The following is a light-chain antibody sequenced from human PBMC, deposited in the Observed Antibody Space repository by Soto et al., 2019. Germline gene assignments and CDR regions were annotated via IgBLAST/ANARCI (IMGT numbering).Light chain of an antibody. J-gene: IGKJ1*01. V-gene: IGKV3-20*01. Sequence: EIVLTRSPGTLSLSPGERATLSCRASQSFSNNYLAWYQQKPGQAPRLLIYGASSRATGIPDRFSGSGSGTDFTLTISRLEPEDFAVYYCQQYRDSRTFGQGTKVEIK. CDR3: QQYRDSRT. CDR1: QSFSNNY. CDR2: GAS.